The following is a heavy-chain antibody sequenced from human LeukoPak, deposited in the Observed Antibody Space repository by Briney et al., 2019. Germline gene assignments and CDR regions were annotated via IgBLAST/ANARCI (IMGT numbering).Heavy chain of an antibody. CDR2: ISGDGGST. J-gene: IGHJ6*02. V-gene: IGHV3-43*02. Sequence: GGSLRLSCAASGFTFDDYAMHWVRQAPGKGLEWVSLISGDGGSTYYADSVKGRFTISRDNSKNSLYLQMNSLRTEDTALYYCAKDINPSYYDILTGYYTQGYYYYGMDVWGQGTTVTVSS. CDR1: GFTFDDYA. D-gene: IGHD3-9*01. CDR3: AKDINPSYYDILTGYYTQGYYYYGMDV.